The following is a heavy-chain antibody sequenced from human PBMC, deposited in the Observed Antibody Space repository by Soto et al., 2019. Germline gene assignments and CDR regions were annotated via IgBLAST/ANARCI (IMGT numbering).Heavy chain of an antibody. CDR3: AKGPGMYSDFDY. CDR1: GFTFSSYA. J-gene: IGHJ4*02. V-gene: IGHV3-23*01. D-gene: IGHD2-8*01. CDR2: ISGSDGST. Sequence: EVQMLESGGGLVQPGGSLRLSCAASGFTFSSYAMSWVRQAPGKGLDWVSAISGSDGSTYYADSVKGRFTISRDNSKNTLYLQMNRLRAEDTAVYYCAKGPGMYSDFDYWGQGTLVTVSS.